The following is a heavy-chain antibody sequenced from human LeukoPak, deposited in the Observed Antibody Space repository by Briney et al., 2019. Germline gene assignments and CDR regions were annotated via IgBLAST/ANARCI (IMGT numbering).Heavy chain of an antibody. CDR1: GGSISSSSYY. CDR2: IYYSGST. CDR3: ARGETVIAAAFYLSE. V-gene: IGHV4-39*07. Sequence: SETLSLTCTVSGGSISSSSYYWGWIRQPPGKGLEWIGSIYYSGSTYYNPSLKSRVTISVDTSKNQFSLKLSSVTAADTAVYYCARGETVIAAAFYLSEWGQGTLVTVSS. J-gene: IGHJ4*02. D-gene: IGHD6-13*01.